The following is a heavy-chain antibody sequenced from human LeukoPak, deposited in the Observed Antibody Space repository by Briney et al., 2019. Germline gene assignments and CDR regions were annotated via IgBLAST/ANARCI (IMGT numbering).Heavy chain of an antibody. D-gene: IGHD3-10*01. J-gene: IGHJ4*02. V-gene: IGHV3-21*01. CDR2: ISSSSSYI. CDR3: AREIYGSGAFDY. CDR1: GFTFSSYS. Sequence: GGSLRLSCAASGFTFSSYSMNWVRQAPGKGLGWVSSISSSSSYIYYADSVKGRFTISRDNAKNSLYLQMNSLRAEDTAVYYCAREIYGSGAFDYWGQGTLVTVSS.